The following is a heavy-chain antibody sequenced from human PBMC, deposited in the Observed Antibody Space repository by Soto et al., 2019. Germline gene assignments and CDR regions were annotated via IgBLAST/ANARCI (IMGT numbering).Heavy chain of an antibody. CDR1: VYTLTELS. V-gene: IGHV1-24*01. CDR3: ALSSGWYWDYYGMDV. Sequence: ASVKVACKVSVYTLTELSMHWVRQAPGKGLEWMGGFDPEDGETIYAQKFQGRVTMTEDTTTDTAYMELSSLRSEDTAVYYCALSSGWYWDYYGMDVWGQGTTVTVSS. CDR2: FDPEDGET. J-gene: IGHJ6*02. D-gene: IGHD6-19*01.